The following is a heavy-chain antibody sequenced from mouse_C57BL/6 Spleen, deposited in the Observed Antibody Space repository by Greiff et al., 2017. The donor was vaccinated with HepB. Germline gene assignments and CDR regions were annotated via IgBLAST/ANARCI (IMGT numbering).Heavy chain of an antibody. CDR1: GYTFTSYW. D-gene: IGHD1-1*01. J-gene: IGHJ2*01. V-gene: IGHV1-50*01. Sequence: VQLQHPGAELVKPGASVKLSCKASGYTFTSYWMQWVKQRPGQGLEWIGEIDPSDSYTNYNQKFKGKATLTVDTSSSTAYMQLSSLTSEDSAVYYCARSLYYYGSSLRYYFDYWGQGTTLTVSS. CDR3: ARSLYYYGSSLRYYFDY. CDR2: IDPSDSYT.